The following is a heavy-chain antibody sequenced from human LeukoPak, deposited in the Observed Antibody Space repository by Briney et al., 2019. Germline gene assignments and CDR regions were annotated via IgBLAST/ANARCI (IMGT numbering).Heavy chain of an antibody. Sequence: PSETLSLTCTVSGGSISSSSYYWGWIRQPPGNGLELIGSIYYSGSTYYNPSLKSRVTISVDTSKNQFSLKLSSVTAADTAVYYCARPNRVPNGDFDYWGQGTLVTVSS. CDR2: IYYSGST. CDR3: ARPNRVPNGDFDY. V-gene: IGHV4-39*07. CDR1: GGSISSSSYY. J-gene: IGHJ4*02. D-gene: IGHD4-17*01.